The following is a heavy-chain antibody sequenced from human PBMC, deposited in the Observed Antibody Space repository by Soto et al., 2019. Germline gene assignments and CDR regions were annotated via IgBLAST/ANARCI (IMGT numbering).Heavy chain of an antibody. Sequence: QLQLVQSGPEVKKPGTSVKVSCKASGFTFTSSAVRWVRQARGQRVEWIVWIVVGSGNTNYAQKFQERVTVTRDMSTSTAYMELSSLRSEDTAVYYCAAARIPYYYASSGYYYFDYWGQGTLVTVSS. V-gene: IGHV1-58*01. CDR3: AAARIPYYYASSGYYYFDY. CDR1: GFTFTSSA. D-gene: IGHD3-22*01. CDR2: IVVGSGNT. J-gene: IGHJ4*02.